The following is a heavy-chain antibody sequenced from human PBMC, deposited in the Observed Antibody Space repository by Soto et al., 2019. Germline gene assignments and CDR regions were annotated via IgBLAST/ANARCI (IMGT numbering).Heavy chain of an antibody. D-gene: IGHD3-10*01. CDR1: GFTFSSYA. J-gene: IGHJ3*02. CDR2: INNSGGRT. Sequence: EVQLLESGGGLVRPGGSLTLSCAASGFTFSSYAMSWVRQAPGKGLEWVSAINNSGGRTYYADSVKGRFTISRDNSRNTLYLQMNSLSAEDTALYYCAKDVYDSVSYGDAFDIWGQGTMVTVSS. CDR3: AKDVYDSVSYGDAFDI. V-gene: IGHV3-23*01.